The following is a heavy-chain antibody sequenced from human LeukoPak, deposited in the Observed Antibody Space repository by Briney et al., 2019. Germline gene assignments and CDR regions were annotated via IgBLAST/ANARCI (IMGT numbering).Heavy chain of an antibody. Sequence: GGSLSLSCAASGFTFSSNYMSWVRQAPGKGLEWVSVIYSGGSTYYADSVKGRFTISRDNSKNTLDLQMNSLRAEDTAVYYCARGTAYSYGLFDYWGQGTLVTVSS. CDR3: ARGTAYSYGLFDY. CDR1: GFTFSSNY. D-gene: IGHD5-18*01. CDR2: IYSGGST. V-gene: IGHV3-53*01. J-gene: IGHJ4*02.